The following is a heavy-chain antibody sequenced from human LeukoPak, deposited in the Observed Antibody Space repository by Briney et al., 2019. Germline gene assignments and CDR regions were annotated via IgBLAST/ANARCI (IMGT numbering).Heavy chain of an antibody. Sequence: GGSLRLSCAASGFTFSDYYMSWIRQAPGKGLEWVSYISSSGSTIYYADSVKGRFTISRDNAKNSLYLQMNSLRAEDTAGYYCARVRSSGWERDYWGQGTLVTVSS. CDR3: ARVRSSGWERDY. J-gene: IGHJ4*02. CDR1: GFTFSDYY. CDR2: ISSSGSTI. D-gene: IGHD6-19*01. V-gene: IGHV3-11*01.